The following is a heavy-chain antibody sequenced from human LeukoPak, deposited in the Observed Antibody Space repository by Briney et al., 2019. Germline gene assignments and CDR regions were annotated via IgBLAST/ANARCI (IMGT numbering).Heavy chain of an antibody. D-gene: IGHD3-22*01. J-gene: IGHJ4*02. CDR1: GFTFNRYW. CDR3: ARIDYYDSSGYRHYYFDY. Sequence: PGGPLRLSCTASGFTFNRYWLTWVRKAPGKGLEWVANIKQEGSEKYYVDSVKARFTISRDSPKNSLYLQMNSLRAEDTAVYYCARIDYYDSSGYRHYYFDYWGQGTLVTVSS. CDR2: IKQEGSEK. V-gene: IGHV3-7*04.